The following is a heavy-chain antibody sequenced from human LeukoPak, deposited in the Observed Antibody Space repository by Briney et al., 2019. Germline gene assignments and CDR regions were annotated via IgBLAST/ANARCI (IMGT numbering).Heavy chain of an antibody. CDR3: ARGRYGWLPFDY. CDR1: GGSISSNSYY. CDR2: IYYSGST. V-gene: IGHV4-61*05. Sequence: SETLSLTCTVSGGSISSNSYYWGWIRQPPGKGLEWIGYIYYSGSTNYNPSLKSRVTISVDTSKNQFTLKLSSVTAADTAVYYCARGRYGWLPFDYWGQGTLVTVSS. D-gene: IGHD3-16*01. J-gene: IGHJ4*02.